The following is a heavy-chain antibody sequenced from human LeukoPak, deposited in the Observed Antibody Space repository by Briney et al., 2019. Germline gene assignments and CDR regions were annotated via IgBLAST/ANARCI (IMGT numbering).Heavy chain of an antibody. CDR3: AREVSSADYYHYYGMDV. V-gene: IGHV4-39*01. CDR2: IYYSGST. D-gene: IGHD2-2*01. J-gene: IGHJ6*02. CDR1: GGSIIRSDYY. Sequence: SETLSLTCTVSGGSIIRSDYYWGWIRQPPGKGLEWIGSIYYSGSTYYNPSLKIRVTISVDTSKNQFSLQSNSVTAADTAIYYCAREVSSADYYHYYGMDVWGQGTSVTVSS.